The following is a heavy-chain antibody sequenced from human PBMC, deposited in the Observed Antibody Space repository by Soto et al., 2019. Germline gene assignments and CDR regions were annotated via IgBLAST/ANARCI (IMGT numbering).Heavy chain of an antibody. Sequence: QVQLQESGPGLVKPSETLSLTCNVSGDAITRHYWSWIRQSPGKGMERLGYFFHTGTALYNPSLRSRVSMSVDTSKNQFSLKLTSISPADTAVYFCARNYGGNSQFFDLWGRGTLVTVSS. D-gene: IGHD4-17*01. V-gene: IGHV4-59*11. CDR3: ARNYGGNSQFFDL. CDR1: GDAITRHY. J-gene: IGHJ2*01. CDR2: FFHTGTA.